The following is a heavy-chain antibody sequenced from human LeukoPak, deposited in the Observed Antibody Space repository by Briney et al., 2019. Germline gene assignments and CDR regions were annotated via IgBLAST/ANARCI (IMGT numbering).Heavy chain of an antibody. Sequence: SETLSLTCTVSGGSISGSSYYWGWIRQPPGKGLEWIGSIYYSGSTYYNPSLKSRVTISVDTSKNQFSLKLSSVTAADTAVYYCARAVSLSEYYYMDVWGKGTTVTVSS. J-gene: IGHJ6*03. CDR2: IYYSGST. V-gene: IGHV4-39*07. CDR1: GGSISGSSYY. CDR3: ARAVSLSEYYYMDV.